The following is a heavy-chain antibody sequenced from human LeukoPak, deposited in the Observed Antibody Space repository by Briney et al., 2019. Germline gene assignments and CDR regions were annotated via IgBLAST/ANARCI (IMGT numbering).Heavy chain of an antibody. V-gene: IGHV1-8*01. CDR2: MNPNSGNT. CDR3: ARALYGVPQH. D-gene: IGHD4-17*01. Sequence: ASVKDSCKASGYTFTSYDINWVGQATGQGREWMEWMNPNSGNTGYAQKFQGRVTMTRNTSISTAYMELSSLRSEDTAVYYCARALYGVPQHWGQGTLVTVSS. J-gene: IGHJ1*01. CDR1: GYTFTSYD.